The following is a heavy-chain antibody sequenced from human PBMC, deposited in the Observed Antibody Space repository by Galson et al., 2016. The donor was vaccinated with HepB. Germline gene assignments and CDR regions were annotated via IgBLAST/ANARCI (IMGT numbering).Heavy chain of an antibody. CDR3: ARLDWGPGSCYPRPSYFAF. D-gene: IGHD2-15*01. Sequence: SLRLSCAVSGFPFSKHAMGWVRQSPGEGLKWVSVIRTADIRSGFKTYYADSVKGRFTASSDDSENTLYRQLNRLTVKDTAVYFCARLDWGPGSCYPRPSYFAFGGDGTLVTVSS. J-gene: IGHJ4*01. CDR1: GFPFSKHA. CDR2: IRTADIRSGFKT. V-gene: IGHV3-23*01.